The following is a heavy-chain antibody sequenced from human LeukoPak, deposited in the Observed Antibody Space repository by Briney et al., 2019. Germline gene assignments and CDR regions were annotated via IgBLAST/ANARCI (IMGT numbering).Heavy chain of an antibody. V-gene: IGHV1-2*02. D-gene: IGHD3-22*01. Sequence: GASVKVSCKASGYTFTGYYMHWVRQAPGQGLEWMGWINPNSGGTNYAQKFQGRVTMTRDTSISTAYMELSRLRSDDTAVYYCARYRRMYYYHSSGHYSDYWGQGTLVTVSS. J-gene: IGHJ4*02. CDR2: INPNSGGT. CDR3: ARYRRMYYYHSSGHYSDY. CDR1: GYTFTGYY.